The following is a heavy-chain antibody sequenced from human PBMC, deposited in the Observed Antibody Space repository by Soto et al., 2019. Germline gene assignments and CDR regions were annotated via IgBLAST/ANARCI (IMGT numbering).Heavy chain of an antibody. CDR1: GFIFSNYA. D-gene: IGHD3-22*01. V-gene: IGHV3-23*01. J-gene: IGHJ4*02. Sequence: GGSLRLSCTASGFIFSNYAMNWVRQTPGKGLEWVSGISGSGDSTYFADSVKGRFIISRDNSKKTLYLQMNSLRAEDTALYYCAKGQYNFDSSGYLLWGQGTQVTVSS. CDR2: ISGSGDST. CDR3: AKGQYNFDSSGYLL.